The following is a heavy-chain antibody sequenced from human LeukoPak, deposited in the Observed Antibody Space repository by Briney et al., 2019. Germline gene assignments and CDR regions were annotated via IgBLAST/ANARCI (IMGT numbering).Heavy chain of an antibody. J-gene: IGHJ3*02. D-gene: IGHD4-23*01. Sequence: GGSLRLSCAASGFTFSSFSMNWVRQAPGKGLEWVSYISGGSSTIYYADSVKGRFTISRDNAKNSLYLQMNSLRAEDTAVYYCAKGSDGNGAFDIWGQGTMVTVSS. CDR3: AKGSDGNGAFDI. CDR2: ISGGSSTI. V-gene: IGHV3-48*04. CDR1: GFTFSSFS.